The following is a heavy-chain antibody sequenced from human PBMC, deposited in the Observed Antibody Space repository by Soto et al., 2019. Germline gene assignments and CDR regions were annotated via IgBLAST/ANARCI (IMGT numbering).Heavy chain of an antibody. CDR3: ARWRQQLVHFDY. D-gene: IGHD6-13*01. V-gene: IGHV3-30-3*01. CDR1: GFTFSSFA. CDR2: ISYDGSNK. J-gene: IGHJ4*02. Sequence: GGSLRLSCAASGFTFSSFAMHWVRQAPGKGLEWVALISYDGSNKYYADSVKGRFTISRDNSKNTLYLQVNSLRAEDTAVYYCARWRQQLVHFDYWGQGTLVTVSS.